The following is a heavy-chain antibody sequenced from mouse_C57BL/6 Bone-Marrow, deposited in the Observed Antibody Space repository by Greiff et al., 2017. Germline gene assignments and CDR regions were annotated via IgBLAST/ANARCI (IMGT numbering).Heavy chain of an antibody. Sequence: EVQLVESGAELVRPGASVKLSCTASGFNIKDDYMHWVKQRPEKGLEWIGWIDPENGDTEYASTFQGKATITATTSTNTAYLQLSSLTSEDTAVYYCTTRIYYGNYDFDYWGQGTTLTVSS. CDR1: GFNIKDDY. V-gene: IGHV14-4*01. CDR3: TTRIYYGNYDFDY. D-gene: IGHD2-1*01. J-gene: IGHJ2*01. CDR2: IDPENGDT.